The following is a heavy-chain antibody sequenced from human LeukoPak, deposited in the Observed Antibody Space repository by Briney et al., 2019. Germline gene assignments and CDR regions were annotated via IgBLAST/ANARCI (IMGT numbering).Heavy chain of an antibody. CDR3: AKVRSGYLYYFDY. Sequence: GGSLRLSCAASGFTFSSYGMSWVRQAPGKGLEWVSAISGGGGSTYYADSVKGRFTISRDNSKNTLYLQMNSLRAEDTAVYYCAKVRSGYLYYFDYWGQGTLVTVSS. J-gene: IGHJ4*02. D-gene: IGHD3-22*01. V-gene: IGHV3-23*01. CDR1: GFTFSSYG. CDR2: ISGGGGST.